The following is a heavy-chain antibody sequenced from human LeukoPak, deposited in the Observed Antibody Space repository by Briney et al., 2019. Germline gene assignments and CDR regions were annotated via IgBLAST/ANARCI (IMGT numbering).Heavy chain of an antibody. CDR1: GYTFTSYD. Sequence: ASVKVSCKASGYTFTSYDINWVRQATGQGLEWMGWINPNSGGTNYAQKFQGRVTMTRDTSISTAYMELSRLRSDDTAVYYCAAPLIGNSVADYWGQGTLVTVSS. CDR2: INPNSGGT. V-gene: IGHV1-2*02. J-gene: IGHJ4*02. D-gene: IGHD4-23*01. CDR3: AAPLIGNSVADY.